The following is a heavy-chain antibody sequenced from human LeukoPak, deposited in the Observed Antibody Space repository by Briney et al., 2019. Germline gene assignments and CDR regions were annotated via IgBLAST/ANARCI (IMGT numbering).Heavy chain of an antibody. V-gene: IGHV3-74*01. J-gene: IGHJ3*01. CDR3: ATCVDTVRYDAFDV. CDR2: IHPDGKNT. CDR1: GFTFSSYW. D-gene: IGHD5-18*01. Sequence: GGSLRLSCAASGFTFSSYWMDWVRQAPGKGLVWVSRIHPDGKNTAYADSVKGRFTISRDNARNTLFLQMNSLRAEDAAVYYCATCVDTVRYDAFDVWGQGTMVTVSS.